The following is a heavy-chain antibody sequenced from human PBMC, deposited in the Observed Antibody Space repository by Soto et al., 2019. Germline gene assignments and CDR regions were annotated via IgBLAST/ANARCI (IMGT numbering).Heavy chain of an antibody. CDR3: ARMESLYYYYGMDV. V-gene: IGHV4-39*01. CDR1: GGSISSSSYY. CDR2: IYYSGST. Sequence: SETLSLTCTVSGGSISSSSYYWGWIRQPPGKGLEWIGSIYYSGSTYYNPSLKSRVTISVDTSKYQFSLKLSSVTAADTAVYYCARMESLYYYYGMDVWGQGTTVTVSS. D-gene: IGHD1-1*01. J-gene: IGHJ6*02.